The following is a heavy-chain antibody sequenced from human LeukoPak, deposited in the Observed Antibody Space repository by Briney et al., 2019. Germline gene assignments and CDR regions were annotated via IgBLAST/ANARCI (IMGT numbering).Heavy chain of an antibody. Sequence: AAVKVSCMDSGYTFTSYGISWGRHAPGQGLGWMGWSSAYNGNTNYAQKLQGRVTMTTDTSTSTAYMELRSLRSDDTAVYYCAREGGNGDYFDYWGQGTLVTVSS. D-gene: IGHD1-1*01. CDR1: GYTFTSYG. CDR2: SSAYNGNT. CDR3: AREGGNGDYFDY. V-gene: IGHV1-18*01. J-gene: IGHJ4*02.